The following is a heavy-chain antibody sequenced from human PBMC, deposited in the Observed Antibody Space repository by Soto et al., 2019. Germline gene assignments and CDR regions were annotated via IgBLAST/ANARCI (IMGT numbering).Heavy chain of an antibody. CDR1: GDSISRSYW. J-gene: IGHJ3*02. Sequence: QVQLQESGPGLVKPSGTLSLTCAVSGDSISRSYWWSWVRQLPGKGLEWIGEIYHSGSTIYNPSLHSRVTLSVDKSKNEFSLKMSSVTDADTAVYYCTSKFGQLLADAFDIWGQGTMVTVSS. D-gene: IGHD3-10*01. V-gene: IGHV4-4*02. CDR3: TSKFGQLLADAFDI. CDR2: IYHSGST.